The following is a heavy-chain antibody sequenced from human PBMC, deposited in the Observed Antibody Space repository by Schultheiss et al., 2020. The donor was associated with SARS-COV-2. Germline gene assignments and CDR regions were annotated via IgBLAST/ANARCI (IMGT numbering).Heavy chain of an antibody. CDR1: GGSISSYY. Sequence: SETLSLTCTVSGGSISSYYWSWIRQPPGKGLEWIGSIYYSGSTNYNPSLKSRVTISVDTSKNQFSLKLSSVTAADTAVYYCASVATVTTDYWGQGTLVTVSS. V-gene: IGHV4-59*12. D-gene: IGHD4-17*01. CDR2: IYYSGST. J-gene: IGHJ4*02. CDR3: ASVATVTTDY.